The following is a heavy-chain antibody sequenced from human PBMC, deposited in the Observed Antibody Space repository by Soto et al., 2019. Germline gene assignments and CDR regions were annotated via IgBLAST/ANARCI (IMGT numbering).Heavy chain of an antibody. Sequence: GGSLRLSCAASGFTFSYYWMHWVRQAPGKGLVWVSRIHSDGSSTTYADFVKGRFIISRDNARNTVDLQMNSVRVEDTAVYYCARGDRRAFDLWGQGTVVTVSS. V-gene: IGHV3-74*01. J-gene: IGHJ3*01. CDR3: ARGDRRAFDL. CDR2: IHSDGSST. CDR1: GFTFSYYW.